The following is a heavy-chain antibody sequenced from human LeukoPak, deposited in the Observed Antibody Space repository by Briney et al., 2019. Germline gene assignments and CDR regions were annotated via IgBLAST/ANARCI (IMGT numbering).Heavy chain of an antibody. D-gene: IGHD7-27*01. CDR3: ARREGNAKRKLGTWDFDY. V-gene: IGHV5-51*01. CDR1: GYSFTSYW. J-gene: IGHJ4*02. Sequence: RGESLKISCKGSGYSFTSYWIGWVRQMPGKGLEWMGIIYPGDSDTRYSPSFQGQVTISADKSISTAYLQWSSLKASDTAMYYCARREGNAKRKLGTWDFDYWGQGTLVTVSS. CDR2: IYPGDSDT.